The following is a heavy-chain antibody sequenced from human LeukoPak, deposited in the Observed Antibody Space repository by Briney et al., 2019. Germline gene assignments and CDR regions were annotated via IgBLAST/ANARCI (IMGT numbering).Heavy chain of an antibody. D-gene: IGHD2-15*01. CDR3: ARYCSGGSCYRYNWFAP. J-gene: IGHJ5*02. V-gene: IGHV1-69*13. CDR1: GGTFISYA. CDR2: IIPIFGTA. Sequence: SVKVSCKASGGTFISYAISWVRQAPGQGLEWMGGIIPIFGTANYAQKFQGRVTITADESTSTDYMELNSLRSEDTAVYYCARYCSGGSCYRYNWFAPWGQGTLVTVSS.